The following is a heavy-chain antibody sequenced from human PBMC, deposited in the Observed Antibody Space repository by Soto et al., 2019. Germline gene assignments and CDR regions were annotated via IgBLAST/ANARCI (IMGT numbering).Heavy chain of an antibody. Sequence: QVQLQESGPGLVKPSGTLSLTCAVSGGSISSSNWWSWVRQPPGKGLEWIGEIYHSGSTNYNPSLKSRVPISVDKSKNQFSLKLSSVTAADTAVYYCARVALWFGELFGWFDPWGQGTLVTVSS. CDR2: IYHSGST. CDR3: ARVALWFGELFGWFDP. CDR1: GGSISSSNW. V-gene: IGHV4-4*02. D-gene: IGHD3-10*01. J-gene: IGHJ5*02.